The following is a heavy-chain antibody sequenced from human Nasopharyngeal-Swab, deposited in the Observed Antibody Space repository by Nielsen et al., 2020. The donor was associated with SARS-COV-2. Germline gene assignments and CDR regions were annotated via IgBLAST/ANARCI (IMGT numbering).Heavy chain of an antibody. Sequence: GALKISCAASRYPFSSYAMSWVRQAPGKGLEWVSAISGSGGSTYYADSVKGRFTISRDNSKNALYLQMNSLRAEDTAVYFCAKGGYGSGSYYPHMDVWGKGTTVTVSS. CDR2: ISGSGGST. V-gene: IGHV3-23*01. J-gene: IGHJ6*03. CDR1: RYPFSSYA. D-gene: IGHD3-10*01. CDR3: AKGGYGSGSYYPHMDV.